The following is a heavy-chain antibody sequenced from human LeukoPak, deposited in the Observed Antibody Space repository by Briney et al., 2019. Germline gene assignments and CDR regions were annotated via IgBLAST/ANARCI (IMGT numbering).Heavy chain of an antibody. V-gene: IGHV4-4*07. CDR3: AREGTGDYDFWSGYSAFDI. J-gene: IGHJ3*02. CDR1: GGSISSYY. CDR2: IYTSGST. Sequence: KPSETLSLTCTVSGGSISSYYWSWIRQPAGKGLEWIGRIYTSGSTNYNPSLKSRVTTSVDTSKNQFSLKLSSVTAADTAVYYCAREGTGDYDFWSGYSAFDIWGQGTMVTVSS. D-gene: IGHD3-3*01.